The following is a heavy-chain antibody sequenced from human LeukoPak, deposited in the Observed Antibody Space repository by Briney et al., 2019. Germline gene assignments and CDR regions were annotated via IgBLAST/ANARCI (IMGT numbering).Heavy chain of an antibody. V-gene: IGHV4-61*02. CDR3: ASVDADYYGSGSYYLNDY. CDR2: IYTSGST. CDR1: GGSISSGSYY. J-gene: IGHJ4*02. D-gene: IGHD3-10*01. Sequence: PSQTLSLTCTVSGGSISSGSYYWSWIRQPAGKGLEWIGRIYTSGSTNYNPSLKIRVTISVDTCTHQLSLQLSSVTAADRAVYFFASVDADYYGSGSYYLNDYWGQGTLVTVSS.